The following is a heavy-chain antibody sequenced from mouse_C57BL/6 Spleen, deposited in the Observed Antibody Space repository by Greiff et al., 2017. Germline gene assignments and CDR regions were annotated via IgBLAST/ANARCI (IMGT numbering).Heavy chain of an antibody. CDR1: GYTFTDYN. CDR2: INPNTGGT. D-gene: IGHD2-3*01. J-gene: IGHJ4*01. V-gene: IGHV1-18*01. CDR3: ARSDGYYPYAMDY. Sequence: EVQLQQSGPELVKPGASVTIPCKASGYTFTDYNMDWVKQSHGHSLEWIGAINPNTGGTVYNQKFKGKATLTVDKSSSTAYMELRSLTSEDTAVYYCARSDGYYPYAMDYWGQGTSVTVSS.